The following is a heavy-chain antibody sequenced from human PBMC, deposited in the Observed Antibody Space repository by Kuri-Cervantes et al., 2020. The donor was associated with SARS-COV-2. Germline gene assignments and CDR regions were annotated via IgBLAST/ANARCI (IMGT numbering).Heavy chain of an antibody. V-gene: IGHV5-51*01. CDR1: GYSFTSYW. J-gene: IGHJ5*02. CDR3: ARLNYYDKGWFDP. D-gene: IGHD3-22*01. CDR2: IYPGDSDT. Sequence: KVSCKGSGYSFTSYWISWVRQMPGKGLEWMGIIYPGDSDTRYSPSFQGQVTISADKSISTAYLQWSSLKASDTAMYYCARLNYYDKGWFDPWGQGTLVTVSS.